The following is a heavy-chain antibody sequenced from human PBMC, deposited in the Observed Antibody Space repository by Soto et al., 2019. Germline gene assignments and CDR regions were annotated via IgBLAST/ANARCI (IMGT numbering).Heavy chain of an antibody. D-gene: IGHD3-10*01. CDR3: ARGNMVRGVIQVNYYYYGMDV. CDR2: INHSGST. V-gene: IGHV4-34*01. J-gene: IGHJ6*02. Sequence: SETLSLTCAVYGGSFSGYYWSWIRQPPGKGLEWIREINHSGSTNYNPSLKSRVTISVDTSKNQFSLKLSSVTAADTAVYYCARGNMVRGVIQVNYYYYGMDVWGQGTTVTVSS. CDR1: GGSFSGYY.